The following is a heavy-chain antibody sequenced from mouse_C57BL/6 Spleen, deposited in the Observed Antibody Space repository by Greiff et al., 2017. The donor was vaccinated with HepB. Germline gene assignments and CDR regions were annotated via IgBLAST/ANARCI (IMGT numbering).Heavy chain of an antibody. CDR3: AIIYYGNYEDAMDY. CDR1: GYTFTDYN. CDR2: INPNNGGT. J-gene: IGHJ4*01. Sequence: EVQGVESGPELVKPGASVKIPCKASGYTFTDYNMDWVKQSHGKSLEWIGDINPNNGGTIYNQKFKGKATLTVDKSSSTAYMDLRSLTSEDTAVYYCAIIYYGNYEDAMDYWGQGTSVTVSS. D-gene: IGHD2-1*01. V-gene: IGHV1-18*01.